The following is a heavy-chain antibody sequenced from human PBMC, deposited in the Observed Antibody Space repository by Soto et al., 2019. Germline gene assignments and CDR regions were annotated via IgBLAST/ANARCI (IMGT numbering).Heavy chain of an antibody. CDR2: ISGSGGST. J-gene: IGHJ6*02. CDR1: GYTFSSYA. D-gene: IGHD2-15*01. CDR3: AKGGGCSGGSCLSPANYGMDV. Sequence: GGSMGLCCAASGYTFSSYAMSWVRQAPGKGLEWVSAISGSGGSTYYADSVKGRFTISRDNSKNTLYLQMNSLRAEDTAVYYCAKGGGCSGGSCLSPANYGMDVWGQGTTVTVSS. V-gene: IGHV3-23*01.